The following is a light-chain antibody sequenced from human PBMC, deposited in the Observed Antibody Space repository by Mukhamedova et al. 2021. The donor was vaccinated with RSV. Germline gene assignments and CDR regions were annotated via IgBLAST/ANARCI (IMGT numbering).Light chain of an antibody. J-gene: IGLJ2*01. Sequence: CSGGGSNIGNNFVSWYQQLPGTAPKLLIYDIKKRPSDIPDRFSGSKSGTSATLGITGLQTGDEADYFCTSWDSRLNTVVFGGGT. CDR2: DIK. V-gene: IGLV1-51*01. CDR3: TSWDSRLNTVV. CDR1: GSNIGNNF.